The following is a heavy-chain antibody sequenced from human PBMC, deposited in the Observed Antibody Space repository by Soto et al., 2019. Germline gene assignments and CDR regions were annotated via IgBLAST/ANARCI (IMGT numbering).Heavy chain of an antibody. V-gene: IGHV3-33*01. D-gene: IGHD6-13*01. J-gene: IGHJ4*02. CDR3: ARGGSRCTSSWSDY. Sequence: QVQLVESGGGVVQPGRSLRLSCAASGFTFSSYGIHWVRQAPGKGLEWVAVIWYDGSNKYYADSVKGRFTISRDNSNNTLYLQLNGLRAEDKAVYYCARGGSRCTSSWSDYWGQGTLVTVSS. CDR1: GFTFSSYG. CDR2: IWYDGSNK.